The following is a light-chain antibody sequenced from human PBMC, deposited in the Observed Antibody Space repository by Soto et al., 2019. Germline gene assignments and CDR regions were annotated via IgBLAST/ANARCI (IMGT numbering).Light chain of an antibody. J-gene: IGKJ1*01. CDR1: QSISSW. V-gene: IGKV1-5*01. CDR2: DAS. CDR3: QQYNSYWT. Sequence: DVKVTRSPSTLSASVVDRVTITCRASQSISSWLAWYQQKPGKAPKLLIYDASSLESGVPSRFSGSGSGTEFTLTISSLQPDDFATYYCQQYNSYWTFGQGTKVDIK.